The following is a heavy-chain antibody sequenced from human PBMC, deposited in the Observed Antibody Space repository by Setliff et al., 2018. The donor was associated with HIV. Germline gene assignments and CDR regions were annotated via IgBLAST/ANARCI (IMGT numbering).Heavy chain of an antibody. CDR3: ASLSSPLDY. D-gene: IGHD6-19*01. J-gene: IGHJ4*02. CDR1: GFTFSTSW. V-gene: IGHV3-7*03. CDR2: IKQDGSEK. Sequence: PGGSLRLSCAASGFTFSTSWMGWVRQAPGKGLEWVANIKQDGSEKHYADSVKGRLTISRDNAKNSLYLQMDSLRVDDTAVYYCASLSSPLDYWGQGTLVTVSS.